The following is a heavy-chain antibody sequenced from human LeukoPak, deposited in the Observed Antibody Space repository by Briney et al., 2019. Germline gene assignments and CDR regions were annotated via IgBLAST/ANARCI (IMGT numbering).Heavy chain of an antibody. CDR1: GGSFSGYY. J-gene: IGHJ5*02. V-gene: IGHV4-34*01. Sequence: LSEALSLTCAVYGGSFSGYYWSWIRQPPGKGLEWIGEINHSGSTNYNPSLKGRVTISVDTSKNQFSLKLSSVTAADTAVYYCARRPAAMSGNWFDPWGQGTLVTVSS. CDR3: ARRPAAMSGNWFDP. D-gene: IGHD2-2*01. CDR2: INHSGST.